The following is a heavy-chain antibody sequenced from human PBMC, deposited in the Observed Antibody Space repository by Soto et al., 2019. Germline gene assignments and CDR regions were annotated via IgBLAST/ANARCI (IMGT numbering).Heavy chain of an antibody. D-gene: IGHD2-2*01. J-gene: IGHJ6*03. CDR1: GYTFTGYY. CDR2: INPNSGGT. V-gene: IGHV1-2*04. Sequence: ASVKVSCKASGYTFTGYYMHWVRQAPGQGLEWMGWINPNSGGTNYAQKFQGWVTMTRDTSISTAYMELSRLRSDDTAVYYCARDGGYCSSTSCLLPSFMDVWGKGTTVTVSS. CDR3: ARDGGYCSSTSCLLPSFMDV.